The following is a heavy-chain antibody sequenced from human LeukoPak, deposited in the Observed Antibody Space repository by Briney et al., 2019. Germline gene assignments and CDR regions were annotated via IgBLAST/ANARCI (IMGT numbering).Heavy chain of an antibody. CDR3: ARDLPYYYGMDV. V-gene: IGHV3-74*01. Sequence: GGSLRLSCAASGFTFSNYWMHWVRQAPGKGLVWVSRINSDGSSTSYADSVKGRFTISRDNAKNSLYLQMNSLRAEDTAVYYCARDLPYYYGMDVWGQGTTVTVSS. CDR2: INSDGSST. J-gene: IGHJ6*02. CDR1: GFTFSNYW.